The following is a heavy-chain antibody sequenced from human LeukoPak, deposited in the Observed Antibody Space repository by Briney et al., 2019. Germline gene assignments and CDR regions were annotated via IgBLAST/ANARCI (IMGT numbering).Heavy chain of an antibody. CDR2: IYPGDSDT. J-gene: IGHJ4*02. Sequence: GESLKISCKGSGYSFTSYWIGWVRQMHGKGREWMGIIYPGDSDTRYSPSFQGQVTISADKSISTAYLQWSSLKASDTAMYYCARLPKDIVVVVAATHWGQGTLVTVSS. V-gene: IGHV5-51*01. CDR1: GYSFTSYW. D-gene: IGHD2-15*01. CDR3: ARLPKDIVVVVAATH.